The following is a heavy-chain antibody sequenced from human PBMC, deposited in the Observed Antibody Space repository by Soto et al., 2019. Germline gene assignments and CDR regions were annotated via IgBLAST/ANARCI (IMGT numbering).Heavy chain of an antibody. Sequence: EVQLVESGGGLVRPGGSLRLSCAASGFTFNNAWMNWVRQAPGKGLEWVGRIRSKADGGTTDYAVPVKDRFTISRDDSKNTLHLQMNSLKAEDTAVYYCTTEPDYSNYFEYWGQGTLVTVST. J-gene: IGHJ4*02. CDR1: GFTFNNAW. V-gene: IGHV3-15*07. CDR3: TTEPDYSNYFEY. CDR2: IRSKADGGTT. D-gene: IGHD4-4*01.